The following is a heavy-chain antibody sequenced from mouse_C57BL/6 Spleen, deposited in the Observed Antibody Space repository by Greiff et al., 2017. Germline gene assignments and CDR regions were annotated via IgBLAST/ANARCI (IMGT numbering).Heavy chain of an antibody. D-gene: IGHD1-1*01. Sequence: EVQLVESGGGLVKPGGSLKLSCAASGFTFSSYAMSWVRQTPEKRLEWVATISDGGSYTYYPDNVKGRFTISRDNAKNNLYLQMSHLKSEDTAMYYCATGYYADYWGQGTTLTVSS. CDR1: GFTFSSYA. CDR3: ATGYYADY. V-gene: IGHV5-4*01. J-gene: IGHJ2*01. CDR2: ISDGGSYT.